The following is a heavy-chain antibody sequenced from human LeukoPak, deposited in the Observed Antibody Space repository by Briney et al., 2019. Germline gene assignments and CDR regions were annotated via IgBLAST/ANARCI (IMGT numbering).Heavy chain of an antibody. D-gene: IGHD4-17*01. Sequence: GGSLRLSCAASGFTFDDYAMHWVRQAPGKGLEWVSGISWNSNNIDYADSVKGRFTISRDNAKNSLYLQMNSLRADDTALYYCAKVAGDRNCFDYWGQGTLVTVSS. J-gene: IGHJ4*02. CDR1: GFTFDDYA. CDR3: AKVAGDRNCFDY. CDR2: ISWNSNNI. V-gene: IGHV3-9*01.